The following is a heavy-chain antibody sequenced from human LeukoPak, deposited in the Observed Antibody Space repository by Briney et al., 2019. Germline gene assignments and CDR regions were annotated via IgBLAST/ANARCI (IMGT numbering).Heavy chain of an antibody. D-gene: IGHD4-17*01. Sequence: ASVKVSCKASGYTFTSYYMHWVRQAPGQGLEWMGIINPSGGSTSYAQKFQGRVTMTRNTSISTAYMELSSLRSEDTAVYYCARAPSYGDQPTGFQRWGQGTLVTVSS. CDR3: ARAPSYGDQPTGFQR. CDR2: INPSGGST. CDR1: GYTFTSYY. J-gene: IGHJ1*01. V-gene: IGHV1-46*01.